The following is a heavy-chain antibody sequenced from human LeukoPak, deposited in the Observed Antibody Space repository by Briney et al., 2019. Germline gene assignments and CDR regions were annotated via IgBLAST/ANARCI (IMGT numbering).Heavy chain of an antibody. J-gene: IGHJ4*02. V-gene: IGHV3-21*01. CDR3: ARGMGTFDY. D-gene: IGHD5-24*01. Sequence: PGGSLRLSCAASGFTFSSYSMNWVRQAPGKGLEWVSSISSSSSYIYYADSVKGRFTISRDNSKNTLYLQMNSLRAEDTAVYYCARGMGTFDYWGQGTLVTVSS. CDR1: GFTFSSYS. CDR2: ISSSSSYI.